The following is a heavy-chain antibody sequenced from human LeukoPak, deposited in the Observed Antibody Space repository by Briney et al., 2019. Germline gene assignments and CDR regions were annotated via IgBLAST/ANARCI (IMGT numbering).Heavy chain of an antibody. J-gene: IGHJ4*02. D-gene: IGHD4-17*01. Sequence: GGSLRLSCAASGFTFSSYGMHWVRQAPGKGLEWVAFISYDGSNKHYGDSVKGRFTISRDNSKNTLYLQMNNLRAEDTAVYYCAKEYGDYLADYWGQGILVTVSS. V-gene: IGHV3-30*18. CDR3: AKEYGDYLADY. CDR1: GFTFSSYG. CDR2: ISYDGSNK.